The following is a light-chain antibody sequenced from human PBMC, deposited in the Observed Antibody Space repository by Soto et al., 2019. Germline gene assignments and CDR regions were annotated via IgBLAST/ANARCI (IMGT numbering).Light chain of an antibody. CDR1: SSDVGGYKY. J-gene: IGLJ2*01. CDR2: EVS. Sequence: QSALTQPASVSGSPGQSITISCTGTSSDVGGYKYVSWYQQHPGKAPKLMIYEVSYRPSGVSNRFSGSKSGNTAALTISGLQAEDEADYFCTSYTSNNTLNLPFGEGTKVTVL. CDR3: TSYTSNNTLNLP. V-gene: IGLV2-14*01.